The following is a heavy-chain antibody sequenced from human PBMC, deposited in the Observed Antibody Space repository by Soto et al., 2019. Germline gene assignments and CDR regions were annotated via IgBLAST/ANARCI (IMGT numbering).Heavy chain of an antibody. J-gene: IGHJ4*02. CDR2: MYYSGST. CDR3: ARGQVGYCSSASCYFYFDY. CDR1: AGSISSYY. D-gene: IGHD2-2*01. Sequence: SETLSLTCTVSAGSISSYYWSWIRQPPGKGLEWIGYMYYSGSTNYNPSLQSRVTLSVDTSKNQFSLRLSPVTAADTAVYYCARGQVGYCSSASCYFYFDYWGQGALVTVSS. V-gene: IGHV4-59*01.